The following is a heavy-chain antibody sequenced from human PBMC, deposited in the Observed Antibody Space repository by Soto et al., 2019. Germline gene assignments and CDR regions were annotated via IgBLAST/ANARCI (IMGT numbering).Heavy chain of an antibody. CDR1: GGSITSSSYY. J-gene: IGHJ4*02. Sequence: QLQLQESGPGLVKPSETLSLTCTVSGGSITSSSYYWGWIRQPPGKGLEWIGSIYYSGHTYYNPXXKSRVPLSVDXXKXQXXLKLSFVTAADTAVYYCARHYYFGSGTYYNWPFDFWGQGTLVTVSS. CDR2: IYYSGHT. V-gene: IGHV4-39*01. CDR3: ARHYYFGSGTYYNWPFDF. D-gene: IGHD3-10*01.